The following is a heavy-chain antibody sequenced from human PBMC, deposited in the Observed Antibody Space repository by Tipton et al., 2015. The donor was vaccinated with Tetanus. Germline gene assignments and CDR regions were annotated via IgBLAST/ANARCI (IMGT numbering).Heavy chain of an antibody. J-gene: IGHJ1*01. CDR3: AGVTAQRTELYFEH. CDR2: VYYTGDT. CDR1: GASINAGGYL. D-gene: IGHD2-8*02. V-gene: IGHV4-61*08. Sequence: LRLSCNVSGASINAGGYLWTWVRQHPGKGLEWIGYVYYTGDTNYNPSLKGRVTISMDRPENQISLKMTSVTAADTAVYYCAGVTAQRTELYFEHWGQGTQVTVSS.